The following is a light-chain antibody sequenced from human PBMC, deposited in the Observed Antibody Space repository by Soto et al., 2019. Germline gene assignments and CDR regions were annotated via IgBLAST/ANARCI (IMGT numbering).Light chain of an antibody. Sequence: EIVMTQSPATLSVSPGERATLSCRASQSVSSKLAWYQQIPGQAPRLLIHDASTRATGIPASFSGSESGQELPLTRSNMQSEDFDVYYCKQYNDWALSFGQGTRLEIK. CDR1: QSVSSK. J-gene: IGKJ5*01. V-gene: IGKV3D-15*01. CDR3: KQYNDWALS. CDR2: DAS.